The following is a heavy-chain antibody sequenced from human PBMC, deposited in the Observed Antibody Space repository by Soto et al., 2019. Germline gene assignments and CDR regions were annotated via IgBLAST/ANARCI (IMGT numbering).Heavy chain of an antibody. CDR2: VSHDGRNT. V-gene: IGHV3-30*18. CDR1: GFTFSDYA. J-gene: IGHJ4*02. D-gene: IGHD6-19*01. Sequence: VQLVESGGGVVQPGRSLRLSCAASGFTFSDYAMHWVRQAPGKGLEWVAVVSHDGRNTHYADSVKGRFTISRDSSKNTVSLEMTSLRAEDPAAYYCAKGGRQWLVTSDFNYWGQGALVTVSS. CDR3: AKGGRQWLVTSDFNY.